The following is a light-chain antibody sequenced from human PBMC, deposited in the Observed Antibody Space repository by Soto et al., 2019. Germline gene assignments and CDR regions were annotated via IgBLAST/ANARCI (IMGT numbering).Light chain of an antibody. J-gene: IGKJ4*01. CDR1: QSVSSY. CDR2: DAS. CDR3: QQRSNWPPLT. Sequence: EIVLTQSPATLSLSPGERATLSCRASQSVSSYLAWYQQKPGQAPRLLIYDASNRATGIPARFSGSGSGTDFTLTISRLEPEDFVVYYCQQRSNWPPLTFGGWTKLEIK. V-gene: IGKV3-11*01.